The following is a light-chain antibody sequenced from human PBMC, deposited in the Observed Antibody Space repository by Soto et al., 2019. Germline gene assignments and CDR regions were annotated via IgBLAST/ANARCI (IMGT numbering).Light chain of an antibody. Sequence: QSALTQPPSASGSPVQSVTISCTGTSSDVGGYDYVSWYQQHPGKAPKLMIFEVTKRPSGVPNRFSGSKSGNTASLTVSGLQAEDEADYYCTSYAGSNTPYVFGTGTKVTVL. CDR2: EVT. CDR1: SSDVGGYDY. J-gene: IGLJ1*01. CDR3: TSYAGSNTPYV. V-gene: IGLV2-8*01.